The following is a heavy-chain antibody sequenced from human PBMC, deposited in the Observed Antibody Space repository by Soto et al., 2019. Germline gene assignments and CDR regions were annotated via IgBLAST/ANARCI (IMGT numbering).Heavy chain of an antibody. V-gene: IGHV4-4*02. Sequence: QVQLQESGPGLVKPSGTLSLTCAVSGDSISSSHWWTWVRQPPGKGLEWIGEIYQSETTNYNPSLKSRVTISGDKSKNQFSLNLSSVTAADTAVYFCARGRGNTGYYGMDVWGQGTTVTVSS. J-gene: IGHJ6*02. D-gene: IGHD3-16*01. CDR2: IYQSETT. CDR1: GDSISSSHW. CDR3: ARGRGNTGYYGMDV.